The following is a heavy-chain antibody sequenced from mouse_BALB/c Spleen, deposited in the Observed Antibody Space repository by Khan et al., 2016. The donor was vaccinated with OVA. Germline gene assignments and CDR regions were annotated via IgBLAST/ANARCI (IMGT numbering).Heavy chain of an antibody. V-gene: IGHV5-9-1*01. Sequence: EVELVESGGGLVKPGGSLKLSCAASGFTFRSYAMSWVRQTPEKRLEWVATISSGGNYTFYPDIVKGRFTISRDNAKNTLYLQMSSLRSEDTAMYYCARDGNYGGNYYFDYWGQGTTLTVSS. CDR3: ARDGNYGGNYYFDY. D-gene: IGHD2-1*01. CDR2: ISSGGNYT. J-gene: IGHJ2*01. CDR1: GFTFRSYA.